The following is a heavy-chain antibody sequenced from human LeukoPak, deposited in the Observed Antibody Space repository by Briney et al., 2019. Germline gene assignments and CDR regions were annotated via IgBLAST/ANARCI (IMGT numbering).Heavy chain of an antibody. Sequence: ASVKVSCKASGYTFTSYDINWVRQATGQGLEWMGWMNPNSGNTGYAQKFQGRVTMTRNTSISTAYMELSSLRSEDTAVYYCARAVTGNPGYYYYYMDVWGKGTTVTVSS. D-gene: IGHD1-20*01. CDR2: MNPNSGNT. CDR1: GYTFTSYD. V-gene: IGHV1-8*01. CDR3: ARAVTGNPGYYYYYMDV. J-gene: IGHJ6*03.